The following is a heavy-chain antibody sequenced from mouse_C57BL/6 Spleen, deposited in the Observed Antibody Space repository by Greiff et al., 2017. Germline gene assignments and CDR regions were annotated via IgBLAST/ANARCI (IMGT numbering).Heavy chain of an antibody. CDR3: TTEGSPWFAY. CDR2: IDPENGDT. J-gene: IGHJ3*01. D-gene: IGHD1-1*01. Sequence: VQLQQSGAELVRPGASVKLSCTASGFNIKDDYMHWVKQRPEQGLEWIGWIDPENGDTEYASKFQGKATITADTSSNTAYLQLSSLTSEDTAVYYCTTEGSPWFAYWGQGTLVTVSA. V-gene: IGHV14-4*01. CDR1: GFNIKDDY.